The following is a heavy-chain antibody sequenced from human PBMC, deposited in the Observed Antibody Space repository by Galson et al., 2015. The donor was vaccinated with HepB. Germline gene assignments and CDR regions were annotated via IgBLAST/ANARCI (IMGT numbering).Heavy chain of an antibody. CDR1: GGSISSDTYY. D-gene: IGHD2-2*01. J-gene: IGHJ6*03. V-gene: IGHV4-39*07. CDR3: ARDSDVVVSGVRHHRHYYMDV. Sequence: ETLSLTCTVSGGSISSDTYYWGWIRQPPGKGLEWIGNIFYRGTTHYSPSLESRVTISVDTSKNQFSLKLRSVTAAETAVYYCARDSDVVVSGVRHHRHYYMDVWGKGTTVTVSS. CDR2: IFYRGTT.